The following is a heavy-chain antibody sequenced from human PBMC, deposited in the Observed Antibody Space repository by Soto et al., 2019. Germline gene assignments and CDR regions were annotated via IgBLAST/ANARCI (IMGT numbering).Heavy chain of an antibody. D-gene: IGHD2-2*02. CDR1: GGSISSSSYY. CDR2: IYYSGST. J-gene: IGHJ3*02. V-gene: IGHV4-39*01. CDR3: ARYCSSTSCYTRRDTHDLSDDAFDI. Sequence: PSETLSLTCTVSGGSISSSSYYWGWIRQPPGKGLEWIGSIYYSGSTYYNPSLKSRVTISVDTSKNQFSLKLSSVTAADTAVYYCARYCSSTSCYTRRDTHDLSDDAFDIRGQGTMVTVSS.